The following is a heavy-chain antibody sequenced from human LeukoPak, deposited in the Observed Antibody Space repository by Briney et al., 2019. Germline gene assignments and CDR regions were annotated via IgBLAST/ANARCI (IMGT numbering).Heavy chain of an antibody. D-gene: IGHD3-3*01. CDR2: IDNDGHGI. CDR1: GFTFSGYW. CDR3: AAGGGWDPSFGVVTHIDA. Sequence: PGGSLRLSCVTSGFTFSGYWMHWVRQGPEKGLELVSRIDNDGHGIIYADSVKGRSTTSRDNVKNTLYLQMNSLRVEDTAVYYCAAGGGWDPSFGVVTHIDAWGKGTTVVVS. J-gene: IGHJ6*03. V-gene: IGHV3-74*01.